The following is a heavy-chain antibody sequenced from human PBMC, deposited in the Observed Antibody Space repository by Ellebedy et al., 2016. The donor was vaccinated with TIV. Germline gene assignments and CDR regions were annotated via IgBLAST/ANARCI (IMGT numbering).Heavy chain of an antibody. Sequence: PGGSLRLSCAASGFTFSSYWMSWVRQAPGKGLEWVANIQREGGEKNYVDSVKGRFTNSRDNARNSLYLQMNSLRTEDTAVYYCAREAISYATSGYYFDYWGQGTLVAVSS. D-gene: IGHD3-22*01. J-gene: IGHJ4*02. V-gene: IGHV3-7*01. CDR1: GFTFSSYW. CDR3: AREAISYATSGYYFDY. CDR2: IQREGGEK.